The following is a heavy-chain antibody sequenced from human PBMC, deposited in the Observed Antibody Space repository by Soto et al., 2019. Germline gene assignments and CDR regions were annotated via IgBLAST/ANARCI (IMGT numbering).Heavy chain of an antibody. CDR2: ISAYNGNT. J-gene: IGHJ1*01. D-gene: IGHD6-19*01. Sequence: ASVKVSCKASGYTFTSYGISWVRQAPGQGLEWMGWISAYNGNTNYAQKLQGRVTMTTDKSTSTAYMELRSLRSDDTAVYDCASDHSSGWYGGVDWGQGTLVTVSS. CDR1: GYTFTSYG. CDR3: ASDHSSGWYGGVD. V-gene: IGHV1-18*01.